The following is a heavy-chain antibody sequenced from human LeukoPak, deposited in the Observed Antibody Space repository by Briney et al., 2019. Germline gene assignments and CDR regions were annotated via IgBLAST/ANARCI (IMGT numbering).Heavy chain of an antibody. CDR2: IYYSGYT. CDR1: GGSISNKY. Sequence: SETLSLTCTVSGGSISNKYWSWIRQPPGKGLEWIGYIYYSGYTNYKSSLKSRVTISVDTSKNQFSLKLSSVTAADTAVYYCARTTMVRGTYYMDVWGKGTTVTVSS. CDR3: ARTTMVRGTYYMDV. J-gene: IGHJ6*03. V-gene: IGHV4-59*01. D-gene: IGHD3-10*01.